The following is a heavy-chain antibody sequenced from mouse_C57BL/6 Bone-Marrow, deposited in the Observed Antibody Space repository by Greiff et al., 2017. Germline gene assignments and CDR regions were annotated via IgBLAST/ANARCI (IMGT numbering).Heavy chain of an antibody. Sequence: VQLQQPGAELVKPGASVKLSCKASGYTFTSYWMHWVKQRPGQGLEWIGMIHPNSGSTNYNEKFKSKATLTVDKSSSTAYMQLSSLTSEDSAVYYCARWDYYGSTWYVDVWGTGTTVTVSS. CDR2: IHPNSGST. D-gene: IGHD1-1*01. CDR3: ARWDYYGSTWYVDV. J-gene: IGHJ1*03. V-gene: IGHV1-64*01. CDR1: GYTFTSYW.